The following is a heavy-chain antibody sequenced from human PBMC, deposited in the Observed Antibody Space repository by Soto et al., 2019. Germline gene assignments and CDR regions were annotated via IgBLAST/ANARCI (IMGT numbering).Heavy chain of an antibody. Sequence: QVQLVQSGAEVKKPGASVKVSCKASGYTFTSYDINWVRQATGQGLEWMGWMNPNSGNTGYAQKFQGRVTMTRNTSISKAYMELSSLRSEDTAVYYCARRPRYCSGGSCYSKYYFDYWGQGTLVTVSS. CDR3: ARRPRYCSGGSCYSKYYFDY. J-gene: IGHJ4*02. D-gene: IGHD2-15*01. CDR1: GYTFTSYD. CDR2: MNPNSGNT. V-gene: IGHV1-8*01.